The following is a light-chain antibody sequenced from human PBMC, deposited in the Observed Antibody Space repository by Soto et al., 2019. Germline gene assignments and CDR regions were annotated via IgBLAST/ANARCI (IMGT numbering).Light chain of an antibody. V-gene: IGKV1D-13*01. CDR3: QQFNKDPLT. CDR1: QVISSA. J-gene: IGKJ4*01. Sequence: AIQLTQSPSSLSASVGYRVTITCRASQVISSALAWYQQKPGKALKLLIYDASSLESGVPSRFSGSGSGTDFTLTISSLQPEDFATYYCQQFNKDPLTFGGGTKVDIK. CDR2: DAS.